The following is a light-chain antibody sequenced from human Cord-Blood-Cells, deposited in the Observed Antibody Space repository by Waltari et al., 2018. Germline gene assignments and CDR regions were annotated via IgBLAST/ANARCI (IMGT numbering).Light chain of an antibody. CDR2: EGS. V-gene: IGLV2-23*01. Sequence: QSALTQPASVSGSPGQSITISCTGTSSDVGSYNLVSWYQQHPGKAPNLMIYEGSKRPSGVSNRFSGSKSGNTASLTLSGLQAEDEADYYCCSYAGSSTVVFGGGTKLTVL. CDR3: CSYAGSSTVV. CDR1: SSDVGSYNL. J-gene: IGLJ2*01.